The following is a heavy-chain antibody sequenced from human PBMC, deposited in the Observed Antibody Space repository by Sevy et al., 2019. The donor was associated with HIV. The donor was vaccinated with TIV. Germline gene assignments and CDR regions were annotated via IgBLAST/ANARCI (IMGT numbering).Heavy chain of an antibody. CDR2: IYYSGST. V-gene: IGHV4-59*01. CDR1: GGSISSYY. D-gene: IGHD2-8*02. CDR3: GSEEPLGYCTGGVCYADAFDI. J-gene: IGHJ3*02. Sequence: SETLSLTCTVSGGSISSYYLSWSRQPPGKVLEWSGYIYYSGSTNYNPSLKSRVTISVDPSKNQFSLKLSSVTAAYTAVYYCGSEEPLGYCTGGVCYADAFDIWGKGTMVTVSS.